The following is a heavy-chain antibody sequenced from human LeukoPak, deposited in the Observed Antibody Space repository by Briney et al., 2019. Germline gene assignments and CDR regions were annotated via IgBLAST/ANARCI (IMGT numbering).Heavy chain of an antibody. V-gene: IGHV4-34*01. Sequence: SETLSLTCAVYGGSSSAYWWSWIRQPPGKGLEWIGEINPSGTTNYNPSLKSRVTMSVDTSKNQFSLKLSSVTAADTAVYYCARERVPYYYDSSGYYYPRGDYYYMDVWGKGTTVTVSS. D-gene: IGHD3-22*01. CDR2: INPSGTT. CDR1: GGSSSAYW. CDR3: ARERVPYYYDSSGYYYPRGDYYYMDV. J-gene: IGHJ6*03.